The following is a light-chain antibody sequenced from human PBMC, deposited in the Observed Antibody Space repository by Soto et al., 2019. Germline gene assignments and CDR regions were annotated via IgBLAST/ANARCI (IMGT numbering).Light chain of an antibody. Sequence: DVVMTQSPLSLPVTLGQPASISCRSSQSLAYSDGNTYLNWFQQRPGQSPRRLIYKVSNRDSGVPDRFSGSGSCTDFILKISRVESEDVGVYYCMQGTHWPPYTFGQGTKLEIK. J-gene: IGKJ2*01. V-gene: IGKV2-30*01. CDR1: QSLAYSDGNTY. CDR3: MQGTHWPPYT. CDR2: KVS.